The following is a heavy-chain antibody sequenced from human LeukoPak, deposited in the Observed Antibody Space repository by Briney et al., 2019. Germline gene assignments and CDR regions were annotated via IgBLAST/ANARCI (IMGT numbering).Heavy chain of an antibody. CDR1: GGSFSGYY. CDR3: ARDRGPGYDILTGYFGNWFDP. J-gene: IGHJ5*02. V-gene: IGHV4-34*01. Sequence: SETLSLTCAVYGGSFSGYYWSWIRQPPGKGLEWIGEINHSGSTNYNPSLKSRVTISVDTSKNQFSLKLSSVTAADTAVYYCARDRGPGYDILTGYFGNWFDPWGQGTLVTVSS. D-gene: IGHD3-9*01. CDR2: INHSGST.